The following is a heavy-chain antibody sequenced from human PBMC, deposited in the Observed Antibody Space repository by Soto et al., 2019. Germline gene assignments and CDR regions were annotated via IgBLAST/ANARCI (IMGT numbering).Heavy chain of an antibody. J-gene: IGHJ6*03. CDR2: ISGSGGST. CDR3: AGRFFTYYYYKDV. Sequence: GGSLRLSCAASGFTFSTYAMTWVRQAPGKGLECVSAISGSGGSTFYADSVNGRFTISRDNSKNTLDLQKNSLRAEDTAVYYCAGRFFTYYYYKDVWGKGTTVTVSS. CDR1: GFTFSTYA. D-gene: IGHD3-3*01. V-gene: IGHV3-23*01.